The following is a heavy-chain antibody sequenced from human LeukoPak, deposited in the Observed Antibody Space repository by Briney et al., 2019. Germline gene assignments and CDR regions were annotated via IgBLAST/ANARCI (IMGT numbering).Heavy chain of an antibody. CDR2: ISYDGSNK. Sequence: PGGTLRLSCAASGFTFSSYGMHWVRQAPGKGLEWVAVISYDGSNKYYADSVKGRFTISRDNSKNTLYLQMNSLRAEDTAVYSCTKDQRDYYGPGAGGFDIWGQGTMVTVSS. CDR3: TKDQRDYYGPGAGGFDI. V-gene: IGHV3-30*18. CDR1: GFTFSSYG. J-gene: IGHJ3*02. D-gene: IGHD3-10*01.